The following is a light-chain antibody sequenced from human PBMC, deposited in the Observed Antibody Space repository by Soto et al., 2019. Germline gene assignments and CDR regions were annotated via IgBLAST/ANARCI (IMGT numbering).Light chain of an antibody. V-gene: IGKV1-39*01. CDR2: AAS. CDR1: QGVSAS. Sequence: DIQMTQSPSSLSASVGDRVTITCRASQGVSASLIWYQQRQGRAPKLLIYAASNLLSGVPSRFSGSGSGTNFTLTINSLQPEDFETYYCQRSYRTPHTFGQGTKMETK. J-gene: IGKJ2*01. CDR3: QRSYRTPHT.